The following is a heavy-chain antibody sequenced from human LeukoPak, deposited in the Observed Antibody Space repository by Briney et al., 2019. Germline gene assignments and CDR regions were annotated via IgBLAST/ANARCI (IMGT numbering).Heavy chain of an antibody. V-gene: IGHV1-2*02. CDR2: INPNSGGT. J-gene: IGHJ3*02. CDR1: GYTFTGYY. Sequence: ASVKVSCKASGYTFTGYYMHWVRQAPGQGLEWMGWINPNSGGTNYAQKFQGRVTMTRDTSISTAYMELSRLRSDDTAVYYCARSRGSGMAFDIWGQGTMVTVSS. D-gene: IGHD3-10*01. CDR3: ARSRGSGMAFDI.